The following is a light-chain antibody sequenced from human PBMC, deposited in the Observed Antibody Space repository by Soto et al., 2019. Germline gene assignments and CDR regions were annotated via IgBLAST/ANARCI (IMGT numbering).Light chain of an antibody. CDR3: QQFNSHPFT. Sequence: IQMTQSPSSLSASVGDRVTITCRASQGISSYLAWYQEKPGKAPKLLISAASTLQSGVPSRFSGSGSVTEFTLRINSLQPEDCATYYCQQFNSHPFTFGGGTKVDIK. CDR2: AAS. V-gene: IGKV1-9*01. CDR1: QGISSY. J-gene: IGKJ4*01.